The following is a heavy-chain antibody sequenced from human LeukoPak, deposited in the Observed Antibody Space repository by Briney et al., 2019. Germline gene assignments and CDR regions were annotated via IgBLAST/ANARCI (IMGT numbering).Heavy chain of an antibody. CDR1: GGSFSGYY. CDR2: INHSGST. V-gene: IGHV4-34*01. Sequence: SETLSLTCAVYGGSFSGYYWSWIRQPPGKGLEWIGEINHSGSTNYNPSLKSRVTISVDTSKNQFSLKLSSVTAADTAVYYCAREVFAGPFDYWGQGTLVTVSS. CDR3: AREVFAGPFDY. D-gene: IGHD6-13*01. J-gene: IGHJ4*02.